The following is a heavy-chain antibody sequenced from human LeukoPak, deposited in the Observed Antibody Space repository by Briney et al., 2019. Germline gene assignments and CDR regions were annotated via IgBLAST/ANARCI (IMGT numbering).Heavy chain of an antibody. Sequence: GGSLRLSCAASGFTFSSYSMNWVRQAPGEGLEWVSSISSSSSYIYYADSVKGRFTISRDTAKNSLYLQMNSLRAEDTAVYYCARAVGAGSINFDYWGQGTLVTVSS. V-gene: IGHV3-21*01. J-gene: IGHJ4*02. D-gene: IGHD1-26*01. CDR3: ARAVGAGSINFDY. CDR1: GFTFSSYS. CDR2: ISSSSSYI.